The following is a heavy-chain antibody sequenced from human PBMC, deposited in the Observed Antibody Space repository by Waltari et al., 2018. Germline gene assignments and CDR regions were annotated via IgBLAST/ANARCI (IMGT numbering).Heavy chain of an antibody. J-gene: IGHJ3*02. D-gene: IGHD4-17*01. CDR1: GFTVSNNF. CDR3: AGNNGDLHRGAFDI. V-gene: IGHV3-53*01. Sequence: EVQLVESGGGLMQPGGSLKLSCAASGFTVSNNFISWVRQAPGKGLDWLEYKFRDVSTDYAESVKGRLNISRDSSRNTVFLEMDNLRAEDTAVYFCAGNNGDLHRGAFDIWGQGTMVTVSS. CDR2: KFRDVST.